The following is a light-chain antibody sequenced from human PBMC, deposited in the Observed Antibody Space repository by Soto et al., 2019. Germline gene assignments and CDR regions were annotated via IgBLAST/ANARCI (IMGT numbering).Light chain of an antibody. V-gene: IGLV8-61*01. CDR3: ALYVGSGTVV. J-gene: IGLJ2*01. CDR1: SASVLTSYY. CDR2: STN. Sequence: QTVVSQEPSFSVSPGETVTLTCGLTSASVLTSYYPSWHQQTPGQAPRTLIYSTNIRSSGVPDRFSGSILGNKAALTITGAQADDESDYYCALYVGSGTVVFGGGTKLTVL.